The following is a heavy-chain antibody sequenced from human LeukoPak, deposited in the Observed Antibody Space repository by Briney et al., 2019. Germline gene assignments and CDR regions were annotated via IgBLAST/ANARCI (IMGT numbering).Heavy chain of an antibody. CDR3: ATDFLGIGAN. J-gene: IGHJ4*02. CDR2: FNTKGGET. D-gene: IGHD6-13*01. CDR1: GYTLTELS. V-gene: IGHV1-24*01. Sequence: ASVRVSCKVSGYTLTELSMHWVRQAPGKGLEWMGGFNTKGGETIYAQKFQGRVTMTEYTSTDTAYMELSSLRSEDTAVYYCATDFLGIGANWGQGTLVTVSS.